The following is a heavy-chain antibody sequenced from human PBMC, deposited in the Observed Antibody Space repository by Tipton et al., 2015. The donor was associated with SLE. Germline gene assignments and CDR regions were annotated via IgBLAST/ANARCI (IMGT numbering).Heavy chain of an antibody. V-gene: IGHV4-4*07. CDR3: ARDNVDFMNGGGYNGMDV. CDR2: IYTSGST. CDR1: GHSVSRDYY. D-gene: IGHD4-23*01. Sequence: TLSLTCAVSGHSVSRDYYWGWIRQPPGKGLEWIGRIYTSGSTNYNPSLKSRVTMSVDTSKNQFSLKLSSVTAADTAVYHCARDNVDFMNGGGYNGMDVWGQGTTVTVSS. J-gene: IGHJ6*02.